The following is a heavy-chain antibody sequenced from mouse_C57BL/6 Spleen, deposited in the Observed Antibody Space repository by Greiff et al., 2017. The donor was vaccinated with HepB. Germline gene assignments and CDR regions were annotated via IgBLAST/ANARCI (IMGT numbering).Heavy chain of an antibody. D-gene: IGHD3-2*02. J-gene: IGHJ3*01. V-gene: IGHV1-81*01. CDR1: GYTFTSYG. CDR3: ANLDSSGYWFAY. CDR2: IYPRSGNT. Sequence: QVQLQQSGAELARPGASVKLSCKASGYTFTSYGISWVKQRTGQGLEWIGEIYPRSGNTYYNEKFKGKATLTADKSSSTAYMELRSLTSEDSAVYFCANLDSSGYWFAYWGQGTLVTVSA.